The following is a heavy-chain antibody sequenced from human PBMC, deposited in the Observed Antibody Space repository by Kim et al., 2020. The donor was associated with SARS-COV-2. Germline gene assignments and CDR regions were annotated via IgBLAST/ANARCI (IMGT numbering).Heavy chain of an antibody. Sequence: ASVKVSCKASGYTFTSYGISWVRQAPGQGLEWMGWISAYNGNTNYAQKLQGRVTMTTDTSTSTAYMGLRSLRSDDTAVYYCARGSWEEQLVGRENWFDPWGQGTLVTVSS. CDR2: ISAYNGNT. J-gene: IGHJ5*02. CDR1: GYTFTSYG. V-gene: IGHV1-18*04. D-gene: IGHD6-13*01. CDR3: ARGSWEEQLVGRENWFDP.